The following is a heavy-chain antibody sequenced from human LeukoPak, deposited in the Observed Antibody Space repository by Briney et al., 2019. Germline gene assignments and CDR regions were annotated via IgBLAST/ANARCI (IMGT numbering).Heavy chain of an antibody. V-gene: IGHV4-39*01. D-gene: IGHD5-12*01. CDR3: ARQHRDIVATIHYFDY. CDR1: GGSVSSSSYY. Sequence: PSETLSLTCTVSGGSVSSSSYYWGWIRQPPGKGLEWIASVYHSGSTYYNPSVKSRVTISEDTPNNQFSLRLTSVTAADTAVYYCARQHRDIVATIHYFDYWRQGTLVTVSS. J-gene: IGHJ4*02. CDR2: VYHSGST.